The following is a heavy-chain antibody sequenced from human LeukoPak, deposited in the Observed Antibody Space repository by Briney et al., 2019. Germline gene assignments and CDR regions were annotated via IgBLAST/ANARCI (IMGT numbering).Heavy chain of an antibody. D-gene: IGHD3-16*01. CDR2: ISGSGGST. J-gene: IGHJ5*02. CDR3: AKGGYNWFDP. Sequence: GGSLRLSCAASGFTFSTNAMSWVRQAPGEGLEWVSTISGSGGSTYYADSVKGRFTISRDNSKNTLYLQMNGLRAGDTAIYYCAKGGYNWFDPWGQGTLVPVSS. V-gene: IGHV3-23*01. CDR1: GFTFSTNA.